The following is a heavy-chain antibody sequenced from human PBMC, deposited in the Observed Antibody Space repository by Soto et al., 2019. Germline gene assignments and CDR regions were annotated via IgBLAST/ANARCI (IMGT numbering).Heavy chain of an antibody. CDR2: VSSHSSTT. CDR3: VRDASGGSYLNYFDL. V-gene: IGHV3-48*02. J-gene: IGHJ5*02. Sequence: GGSLRLSCAASGFTFSTYSMNWVRQAPGKGLEWVSYVSSHSSTTYYADSVKGRSSISRDNAENSLYLQMNSLRDEDTAVYYCVRDASGGSYLNYFDLWGQGTLVTVSS. CDR1: GFTFSTYS. D-gene: IGHD6-19*01.